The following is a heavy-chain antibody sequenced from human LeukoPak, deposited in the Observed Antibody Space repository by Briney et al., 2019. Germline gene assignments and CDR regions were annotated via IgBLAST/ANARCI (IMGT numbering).Heavy chain of an antibody. J-gene: IGHJ4*02. CDR2: IYSDGST. Sequence: PGGSLRLSCAASEFTFSSYNMNWVRQAPGKGLEWVSIIYSDGSTYYADSVKGRFTISRDNSKKTLYLQMNSLRAEDTAVYYCARSMVRGVIPPLYDWGQGTLVTVSS. CDR1: EFTFSSYN. V-gene: IGHV3-66*01. D-gene: IGHD3-10*01. CDR3: ARSMVRGVIPPLYD.